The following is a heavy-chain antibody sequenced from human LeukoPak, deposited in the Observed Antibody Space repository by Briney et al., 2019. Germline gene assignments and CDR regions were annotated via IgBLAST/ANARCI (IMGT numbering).Heavy chain of an antibody. CDR2: IWYDGSNN. J-gene: IGHJ6*04. CDR3: ARDQVMCSSTSCFSDPYGMDV. D-gene: IGHD2-2*01. CDR1: GFTFSSYG. Sequence: GRSLRLSCAASGFTFSSYGMHWVRQAPGKGLEWVAVIWYDGSNNYHADSVKGRFTISRDNSKNTLYLQMNSLRAEDTAVYYCARDQVMCSSTSCFSDPYGMDVWGKGTTVTVSS. V-gene: IGHV3-33*01.